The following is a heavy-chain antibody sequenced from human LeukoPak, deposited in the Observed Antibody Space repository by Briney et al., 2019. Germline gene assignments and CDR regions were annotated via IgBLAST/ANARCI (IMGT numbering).Heavy chain of an antibody. J-gene: IGHJ3*02. CDR2: IYYSGNT. CDR3: ARVPDSSGYYSAAFDI. D-gene: IGHD3-22*01. V-gene: IGHV4-31*03. Sequence: SETLSLTCTVSGGSISSGSYYWSWIRLLPWKGLEWIGYIYYSGNTYYNPSLKTRVTISLDTPKNQFSLKLTFVTAADTAVYYCARVPDSSGYYSAAFDIWGHGTMVTVSS. CDR1: GGSISSGSYY.